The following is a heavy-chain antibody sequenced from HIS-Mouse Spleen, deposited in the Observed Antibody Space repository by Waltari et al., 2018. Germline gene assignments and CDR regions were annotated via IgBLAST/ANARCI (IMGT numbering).Heavy chain of an antibody. D-gene: IGHD6-13*01. Sequence: QVQLQESGPGLVKPSETLSLTCTVSGGSISSYYWRWIRQPPGKGLEWIGYIYYSGSTNYNPSLKSRVTISVDTSKNQFSLKLSSVTAADTAVYYCASSRSGSSWYDWGQGTLVTVSS. CDR1: GGSISSYY. CDR3: ASSRSGSSWYD. CDR2: IYYSGST. J-gene: IGHJ4*02. V-gene: IGHV4-59*08.